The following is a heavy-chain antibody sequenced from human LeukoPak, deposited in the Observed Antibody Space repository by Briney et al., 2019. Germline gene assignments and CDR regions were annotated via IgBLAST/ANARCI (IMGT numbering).Heavy chain of an antibody. D-gene: IGHD3-10*01. Sequence: GGSLRLSCAASGFTFSSYWMSWARQAPGKGLEWVANIKQDGSEKYYVDSVKGRFTISRDNAKNSLYLQMNSLRAEDTAVYYCARDMGRERTTAWYFDLWGRGTLVTVSS. CDR3: ARDMGRERTTAWYFDL. J-gene: IGHJ2*01. CDR1: GFTFSSYW. CDR2: IKQDGSEK. V-gene: IGHV3-7*01.